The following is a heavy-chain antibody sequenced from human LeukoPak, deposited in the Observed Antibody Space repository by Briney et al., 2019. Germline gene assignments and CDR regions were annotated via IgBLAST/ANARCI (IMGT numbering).Heavy chain of an antibody. CDR3: ARDLRGRTSLYY. Sequence: SVKVSCKASGGTFSSYAISWVRQAPGQGLEWMGRIIPILGIANYAQKFQGRVTITADKSTSTAYMELSSLRSEDTAVYYCARDLRGRTSLYYWGQGTLVTVSS. CDR2: IIPILGIA. J-gene: IGHJ4*02. CDR1: GGTFSSYA. D-gene: IGHD2-2*01. V-gene: IGHV1-69*04.